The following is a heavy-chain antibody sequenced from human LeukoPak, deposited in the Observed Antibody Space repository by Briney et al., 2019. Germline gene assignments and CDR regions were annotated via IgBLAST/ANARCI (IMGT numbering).Heavy chain of an antibody. Sequence: GGSLRLSCAASGFTFNKYAMNWVRQAPGKGLEWVSGISDSGRITYYAGSVKGRFTISRDNSKNSLYRQLNGLRSGDRALYYCSNVEFAPWGQGTLVT. D-gene: IGHD2-21*01. V-gene: IGHV3-23*01. J-gene: IGHJ5*02. CDR1: GFTFNKYA. CDR2: ISDSGRIT. CDR3: SNVEFAP.